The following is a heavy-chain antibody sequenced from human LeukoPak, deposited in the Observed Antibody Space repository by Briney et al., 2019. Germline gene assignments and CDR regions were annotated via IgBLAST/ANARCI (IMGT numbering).Heavy chain of an antibody. J-gene: IGHJ6*03. CDR1: GYPFTGYY. CDR2: INSNSGGT. CDR3: ARDHMAAAGTDLVYYYYMDV. D-gene: IGHD6-13*01. V-gene: IGHV1-2*02. Sequence: ASVKVSCKASGYPFTGYYMHWVRQAPGQGLEWMGWINSNSGGTNYAQKFQGRVTMTRDTSISTAYMELSRLRSDDTAVYYCARDHMAAAGTDLVYYYYMDVWGKGTTVTISS.